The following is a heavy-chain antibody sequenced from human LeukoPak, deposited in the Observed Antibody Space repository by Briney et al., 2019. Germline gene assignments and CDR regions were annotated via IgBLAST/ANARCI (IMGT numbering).Heavy chain of an antibody. Sequence: GGSLRLSCAASGFTFSNYAMSWVRQAPGKGLEWVSSINGRGGSTYYADSVKGRFTISRDNSKNTLYLQMNSLRAEDTAIYYCARETTVIKKIDYWGQGTLVTVSS. V-gene: IGHV3-23*01. D-gene: IGHD4-17*01. CDR2: INGRGGST. CDR1: GFTFSNYA. J-gene: IGHJ4*02. CDR3: ARETTVIKKIDY.